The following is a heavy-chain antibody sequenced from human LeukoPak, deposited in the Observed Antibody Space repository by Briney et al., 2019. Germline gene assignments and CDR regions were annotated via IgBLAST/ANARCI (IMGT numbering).Heavy chain of an antibody. CDR1: GFTFSSYA. V-gene: IGHV3-30-3*01. D-gene: IGHD5-12*01. CDR2: ISYDGSNK. Sequence: GGSLRLSCAASGFTFSSYAMHWVRQAPGKGLEWVAVISYDGSNKYYADSVKGRFPISRDNSKNTLYLQMNSLRAEDTAVYYCARDPAGVRYSGYERHNYYYYYGMDVWGQGTTVTVSS. CDR3: ARDPAGVRYSGYERHNYYYYYGMDV. J-gene: IGHJ6*02.